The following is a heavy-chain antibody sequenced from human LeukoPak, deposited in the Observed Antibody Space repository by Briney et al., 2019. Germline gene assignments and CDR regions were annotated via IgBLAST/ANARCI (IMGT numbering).Heavy chain of an antibody. Sequence: GASVKVSCKASGYTFTGYYMHWVRQAPGQGLEWMGRINPNSGGTNYAQKFQGRATMTRDTAISTAYMELSRLRSDDTAVYYCARAWYYYDSSGYYQIDYWGQGTLVTVSS. J-gene: IGHJ4*02. CDR2: INPNSGGT. V-gene: IGHV1-2*06. D-gene: IGHD3-22*01. CDR1: GYTFTGYY. CDR3: ARAWYYYDSSGYYQIDY.